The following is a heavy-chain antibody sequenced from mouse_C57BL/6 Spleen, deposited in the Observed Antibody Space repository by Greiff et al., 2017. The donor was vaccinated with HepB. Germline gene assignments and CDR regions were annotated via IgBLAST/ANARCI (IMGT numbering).Heavy chain of an antibody. CDR3: ARSYGSSSYAMDY. V-gene: IGHV14-2*01. J-gene: IGHJ4*01. Sequence: EVKLQESGAELVKPGASVKLSCTASGFNIKDYYMHWVKQRTEQGLEWIGRIDPEDGETKYAPKFPGKATITADTSSNTAYLQLSSLTSEDPAVYYCARSYGSSSYAMDYWGQGTSVTVSS. CDR1: GFNIKDYY. D-gene: IGHD1-1*01. CDR2: IDPEDGET.